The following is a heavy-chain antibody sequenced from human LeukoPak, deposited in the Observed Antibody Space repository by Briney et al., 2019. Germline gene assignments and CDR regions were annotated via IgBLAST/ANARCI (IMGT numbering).Heavy chain of an antibody. D-gene: IGHD1-7*01. Sequence: SETLSLTCTVSGGSISSYYWSWIRQPPGKGLEWIGYIYYSGSTNYNLSLKSRVTISVDTSKNQFSLKLSSVTAADTAVYYCARAGWNYEKDYWGQGTLVTVSS. J-gene: IGHJ4*02. CDR3: ARAGWNYEKDY. CDR1: GGSISSYY. CDR2: IYYSGST. V-gene: IGHV4-59*01.